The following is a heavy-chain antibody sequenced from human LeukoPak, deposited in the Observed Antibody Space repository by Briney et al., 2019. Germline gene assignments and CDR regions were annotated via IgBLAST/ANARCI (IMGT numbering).Heavy chain of an antibody. Sequence: SETLSLTCAVYGGSFSGYYWSWIRQPPGKGLEWIGEINHSGSTNYNPSLKSRVTISVDTSKNQFSLKLSSVTAADTAVYYCARGPRYYYDSSGYALDYWGQGTLVTVSS. CDR2: INHSGST. D-gene: IGHD3-22*01. J-gene: IGHJ4*02. CDR3: ARGPRYYYDSSGYALDY. V-gene: IGHV4-34*01. CDR1: GGSFSGYY.